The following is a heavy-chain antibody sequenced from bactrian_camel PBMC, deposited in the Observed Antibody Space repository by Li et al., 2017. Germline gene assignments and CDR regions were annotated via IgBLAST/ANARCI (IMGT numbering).Heavy chain of an antibody. Sequence: HVQLVESGGGSVQTGGSLRLSCQVNGSYKRGSMCMAWFRQAPGKEREGVAAIDTTGMPTYTYSVKDRFTISKDNVKNTLYLQMNSLEADDTAMYYCAADFYNLQLARSYSYWGQGTQVTVS. V-gene: IGHV3S53*01. CDR1: GSYKRGSMC. D-gene: IGHD7*01. CDR3: AADFYNLQLARSYSY. CDR2: IDTTGMP. J-gene: IGHJ4*01.